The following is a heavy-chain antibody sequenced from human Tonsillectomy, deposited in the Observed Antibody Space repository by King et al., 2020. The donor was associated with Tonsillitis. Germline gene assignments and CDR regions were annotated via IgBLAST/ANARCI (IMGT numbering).Heavy chain of an antibody. V-gene: IGHV4-39*01. CDR2: IYYGGST. CDR1: GGSISTSTFY. CDR3: ARLKRVQRDSSGWYLDY. J-gene: IGHJ4*02. Sequence: QMQLQESGPGLVKPSETLSLSCNVSGGSISTSTFYWAWIRQPPGKGLEWIGNIYYGGSTYYKPSLKSRVTISVDTSKNQFSLRVTSVTAADTGVYYCARLKRVQRDSSGWYLDYWGQGTLVTVSS. D-gene: IGHD6-19*01.